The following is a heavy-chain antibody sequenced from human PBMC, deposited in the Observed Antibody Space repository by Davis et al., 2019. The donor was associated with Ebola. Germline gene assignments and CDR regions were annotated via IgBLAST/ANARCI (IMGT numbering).Heavy chain of an antibody. CDR1: GYSFTSYW. D-gene: IGHD3-3*01. CDR2: IYPGDSDT. Sequence: GESLKISCKGSGYSFTSYWIGWVRQMPGKGLEWMGIIYPGDSDTRYSPSFQGQVTISADKSISTAYLQWSSLKASDTAMYYCARHGHTWSGYYTFDYWGQGTLVTVSS. J-gene: IGHJ4*02. V-gene: IGHV5-51*01. CDR3: ARHGHTWSGYYTFDY.